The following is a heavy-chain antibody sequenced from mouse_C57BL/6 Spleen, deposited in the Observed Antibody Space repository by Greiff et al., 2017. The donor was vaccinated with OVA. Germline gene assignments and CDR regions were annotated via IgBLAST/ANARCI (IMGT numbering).Heavy chain of an antibody. V-gene: IGHV1-82*01. CDR1: GYAFRSSW. CDR2: IYPGDGDT. Sequence: QVQLQQSGPELVTPGASVKISCKASGYAFRSSWMNWVKQRPGKGLEWIGRIYPGDGDTNYNGKFKGKATLTADKSSSTAYMQLSSLTSEDSAVYFCARDEAGPFAYWGQGTLVTVSA. J-gene: IGHJ3*01. CDR3: ARDEAGPFAY.